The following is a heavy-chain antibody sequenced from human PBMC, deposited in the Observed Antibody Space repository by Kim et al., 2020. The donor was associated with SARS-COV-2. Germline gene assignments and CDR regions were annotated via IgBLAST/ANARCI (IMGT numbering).Heavy chain of an antibody. Sequence: SETLSLTCTVSGCSISSISYYWGWIRQPPGKGLEWIGSIDYSGSTYYNPYRKYRVTITVDTSKNQFYLKLSSVTAADTAVYYWARHPSAKVLRFLEWLLYLDYWGQGTLVTVSS. D-gene: IGHD3-3*01. V-gene: IGHV4-39*01. J-gene: IGHJ4*02. CDR3: ARHPSAKVLRFLEWLLYLDY. CDR2: IDYSGST. CDR1: GCSISSISYY.